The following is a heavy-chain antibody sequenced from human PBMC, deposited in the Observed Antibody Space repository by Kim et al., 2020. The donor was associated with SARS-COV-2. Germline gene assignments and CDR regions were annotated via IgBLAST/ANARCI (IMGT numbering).Heavy chain of an antibody. Sequence: GGSLRLSCAASGFTFSSYAMHWVRQAPGKGLEWMAVISYDGSNKYYADSVKGRFTISRDNSKNTLYLQMNSLRAEDTAVYYCARDPPRLSYGDPGGDAFDIWGQGTMVTVSS. CDR1: GFTFSSYA. D-gene: IGHD4-17*01. CDR2: ISYDGSNK. CDR3: ARDPPRLSYGDPGGDAFDI. J-gene: IGHJ3*02. V-gene: IGHV3-30-3*01.